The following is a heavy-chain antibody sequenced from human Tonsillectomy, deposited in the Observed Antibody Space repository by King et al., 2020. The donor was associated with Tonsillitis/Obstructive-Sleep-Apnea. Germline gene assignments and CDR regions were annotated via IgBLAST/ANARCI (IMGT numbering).Heavy chain of an antibody. CDR2: ISWDSNNI. Sequence: VQLVESGGGLVQPGRSLRLSCAASGFTFDDYAVHWVRQAPGKGLEWVSGISWDSNNIGYADSVKGRFTISRDNAKNSLSLPMNSLRAEDTALYYCAKAPGSIVVVSVANPAQGLSYYMDVWGKGTTVTVSS. CDR3: AKAPGSIVVVSVANPAQGLSYYMDV. V-gene: IGHV3-9*01. J-gene: IGHJ6*03. D-gene: IGHD2-2*01. CDR1: GFTFDDYA.